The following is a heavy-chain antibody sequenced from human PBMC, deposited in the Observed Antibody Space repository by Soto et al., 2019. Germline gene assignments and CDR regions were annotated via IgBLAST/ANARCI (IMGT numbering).Heavy chain of an antibody. CDR3: ATYCSGGSCYLDY. CDR2: IYYSGST. D-gene: IGHD2-15*01. J-gene: IGHJ4*02. CDR1: GGSISSGGYY. V-gene: IGHV4-31*03. Sequence: QVQLQESGPGLVKPSQTLSLTCTVSGGSISSGGYYWSWIRQHPGKGLEWIGYIYYSGSTSYNPSLKSRVTISVDTSTSRFSLKLSSVTAADTAVYYCATYCSGGSCYLDYWGQGTLVTVSS.